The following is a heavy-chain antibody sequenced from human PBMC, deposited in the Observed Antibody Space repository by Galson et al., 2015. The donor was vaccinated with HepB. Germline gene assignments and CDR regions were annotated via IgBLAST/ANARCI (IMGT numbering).Heavy chain of an antibody. J-gene: IGHJ4*02. CDR2: VSYDGSNE. Sequence: SLRLSCATSGISFSTSAMHWVRQAPGKGLEWVAVVSYDGSNEQYADSVKGRFTISRDNSKNTVYLQMNSLRPDDTAVYYCARDWTMIVVIVSGIDYWGQGTLVPFSS. D-gene: IGHD3-22*01. CDR1: GISFSTSA. CDR3: ARDWTMIVVIVSGIDY. V-gene: IGHV3-30*03.